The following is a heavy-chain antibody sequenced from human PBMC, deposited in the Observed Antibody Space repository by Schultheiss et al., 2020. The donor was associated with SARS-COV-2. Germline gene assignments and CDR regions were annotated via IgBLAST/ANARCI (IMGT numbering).Heavy chain of an antibody. J-gene: IGHJ3*02. Sequence: GGSLRLSCSASGFTFSSYAMHWVRQAPGKGLEYVSAISSNGGSTYYADSVKGRFTISRDNSKNTLYLQMSSLRAEDTAVYYCVKDLYCSSTSCYTDAFDIWGQGTMVTVSS. CDR2: ISSNGGST. CDR3: VKDLYCSSTSCYTDAFDI. D-gene: IGHD2-2*02. V-gene: IGHV3-64D*06. CDR1: GFTFSSYA.